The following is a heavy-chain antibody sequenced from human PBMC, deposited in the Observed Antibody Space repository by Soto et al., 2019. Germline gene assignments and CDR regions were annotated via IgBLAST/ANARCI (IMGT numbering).Heavy chain of an antibody. J-gene: IGHJ4*02. CDR2: RYDSGST. CDR3: ARVQITVTPPQTDY. D-gene: IGHD4-17*01. V-gene: IGHV4-39*01. Sequence: AXXPLCLPYRVYGGTSVSLSYYCGFIRQPPGKGLESIGSRYDSGSTYYNPSLKSRVTISVDTSKNQFSLKLSSVTAADTAVYYRARVQITVTPPQTDYWRQRTLVPVSP. CDR1: GGTSVSLSYY.